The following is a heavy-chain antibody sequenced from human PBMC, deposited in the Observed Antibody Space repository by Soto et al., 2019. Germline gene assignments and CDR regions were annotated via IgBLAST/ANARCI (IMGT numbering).Heavy chain of an antibody. D-gene: IGHD3-9*01. V-gene: IGHV3-48*02. CDR2: ISRSNYTL. J-gene: IGHJ4*02. Sequence: GGSLRLSCAASGFTFSTYNMNWVRQAPGKGLEWVSYISRSNYTLYYADSVKGRFTISRDDAQNSLYLQMNSLRDEDTAMYYCARGVFWPGDFDYWGQGTLVTVSS. CDR3: ARGVFWPGDFDY. CDR1: GFTFSTYN.